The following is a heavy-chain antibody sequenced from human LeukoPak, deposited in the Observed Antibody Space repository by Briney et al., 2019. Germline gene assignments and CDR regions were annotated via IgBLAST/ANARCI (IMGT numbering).Heavy chain of an antibody. J-gene: IGHJ6*02. CDR1: GYTFTSYD. V-gene: IGHV1-3*01. Sequence: ASVKVSCKASGYTFTSYDINWVRQATGQGLEWMGWINAGNGNTKYSQKFQGRVTITRDTSASTAYMELSSLRSEDTAVYYCAREDYDYYYGMDVWGQGTTVTVSS. CDR2: INAGNGNT. CDR3: AREDYDYYYGMDV.